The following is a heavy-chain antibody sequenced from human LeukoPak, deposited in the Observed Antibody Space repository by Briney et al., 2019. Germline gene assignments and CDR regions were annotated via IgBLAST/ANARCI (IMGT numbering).Heavy chain of an antibody. D-gene: IGHD5-18*01. Sequence: PGGSLRLSCAASGFTFSSYAMTWVRQAPGKGLEWVSTVSGSGGSTYYADSVKGRFTIFRDNSKNTVYLQMNSLRVDDTAVYYCYSYGSKWGQGTLVIVSS. V-gene: IGHV3-23*01. CDR1: GFTFSSYA. CDR2: VSGSGGST. CDR3: YSYGSK. J-gene: IGHJ4*02.